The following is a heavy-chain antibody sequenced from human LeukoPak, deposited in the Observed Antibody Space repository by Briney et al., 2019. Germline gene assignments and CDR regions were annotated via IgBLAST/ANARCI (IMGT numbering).Heavy chain of an antibody. J-gene: IGHJ4*02. Sequence: GASVKVSCKASGYTFTGYYMHWVRQAPGQGLEWMGWTNPNSGGTNYAQKLQGRVTMTTDTSTSTAYMELRSLRSDDTAAYYCARDPAGVVVVAVPNPLDYWGQGTLVTVSS. D-gene: IGHD2-15*01. CDR2: TNPNSGGT. V-gene: IGHV1-2*02. CDR3: ARDPAGVVVVAVPNPLDY. CDR1: GYTFTGYY.